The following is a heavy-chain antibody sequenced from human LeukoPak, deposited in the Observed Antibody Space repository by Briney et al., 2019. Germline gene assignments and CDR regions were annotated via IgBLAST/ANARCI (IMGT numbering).Heavy chain of an antibody. J-gene: IGHJ6*03. CDR2: IYYSGST. V-gene: IGHV4-59*01. D-gene: IGHD1-1*01. CDR3: ARTGTEEAYLGMDV. CDR1: SGSISSYY. Sequence: SETLSLTCTVSSGSISSYYWSWLRQPPGKGLEWIGYIYYSGSTNYNPSLKSRVTISVDTSKNQFSLKLSSVTAADTAVYYCARTGTEEAYLGMDVWGKGTTVTVSS.